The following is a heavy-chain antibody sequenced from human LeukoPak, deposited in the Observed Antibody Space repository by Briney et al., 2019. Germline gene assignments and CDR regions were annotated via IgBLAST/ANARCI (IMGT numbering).Heavy chain of an antibody. D-gene: IGHD5-12*01. CDR3: ARCIGDSGYDNYYYYYMDV. V-gene: IGHV3-7*01. Sequence: GGSLRLSCAASGFTFSSYGMHWVRRAPGKGLEWVANIKQDGSEKYYVDSVKGRFTISRDNAKNSLYLQMNSLRAEDTAVYYCARCIGDSGYDNYYYYYMDVWGKGTTVTVSS. CDR1: GFTFSSYG. J-gene: IGHJ6*03. CDR2: IKQDGSEK.